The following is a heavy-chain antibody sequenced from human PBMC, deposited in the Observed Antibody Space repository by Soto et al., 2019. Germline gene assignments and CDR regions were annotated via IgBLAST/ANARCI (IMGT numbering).Heavy chain of an antibody. CDR1: AYTLTSYG. J-gene: IGHJ6*02. D-gene: IGHD6-6*01. CDR3: ASGEYSSSPKTEYGMDV. Sequence: SVNVSCTACAYTLTSYGISWARLAPGQGLEWMGWISAYNGNTNYAQKLQGRVTMTTDTSPSTAYMELRSLRSDDTAVYYCASGEYSSSPKTEYGMDVWGQGSTVTITS. V-gene: IGHV1-18*04. CDR2: ISAYNGNT.